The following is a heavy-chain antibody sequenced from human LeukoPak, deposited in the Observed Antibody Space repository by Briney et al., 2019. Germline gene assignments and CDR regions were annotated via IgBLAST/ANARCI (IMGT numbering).Heavy chain of an antibody. CDR2: ISAYNGNT. CDR1: GGTFSSYG. V-gene: IGHV1-18*01. Sequence: ASVKVSCKASGGTFSSYGISWVRQAPGQGLEWMGWISAYNGNTNYAQKLQGRVTMTTDTSTSTAYMELRSLRSDDTAVYYCARDRYYDSSGHSAFDIWGQGTMVTVSS. D-gene: IGHD3-22*01. CDR3: ARDRYYDSSGHSAFDI. J-gene: IGHJ3*02.